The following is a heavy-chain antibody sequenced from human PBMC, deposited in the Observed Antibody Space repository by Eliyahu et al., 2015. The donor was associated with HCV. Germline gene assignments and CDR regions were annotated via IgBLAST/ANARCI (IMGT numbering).Heavy chain of an antibody. D-gene: IGHD3-22*01. CDR3: AKAGEGVGYYDSSGYHVSYGMDV. V-gene: IGHV3-23*01. J-gene: IGHJ6*02. Sequence: EVQLLESGGGLVQPGGSLRLSCAASGFTFSSYAXXWVXRAPGKGLEWVSAISGSGGSTYYADSVKGRFTISRDNSKNTLYLQMNSLRAEDTAVYYCAKAGEGVGYYDSSGYHVSYGMDVWGQGTTVTVSS. CDR2: ISGSGGST. CDR1: GFTFSSYA.